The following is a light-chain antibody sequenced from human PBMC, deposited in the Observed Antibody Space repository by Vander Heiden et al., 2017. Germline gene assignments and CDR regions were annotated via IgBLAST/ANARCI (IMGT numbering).Light chain of an antibody. J-gene: IGLJ1*01. CDR3: SSHAGSNNYA. Sequence: QSALTQPPSASGSPGHSVTVSCTGTTSDVVAYNYVSWYQQHPGKAPNLIIYEDTKRPSGVPDRFSASKSGDTASLTVSGLQAEDEADYYCSSHAGSNNYAFGTGTKVTVL. V-gene: IGLV2-8*01. CDR1: TSDVVAYNY. CDR2: EDT.